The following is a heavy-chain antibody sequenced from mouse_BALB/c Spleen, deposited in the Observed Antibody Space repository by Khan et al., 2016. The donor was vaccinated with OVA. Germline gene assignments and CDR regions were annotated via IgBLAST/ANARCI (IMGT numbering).Heavy chain of an antibody. CDR1: GYTFSTYW. J-gene: IGHJ4*01. CDR3: ASTARAYYYCMDY. Sequence: QVQLQQSGAELMKPGASVKISCKASGYTFSTYWIEWVKQRPGPGLEWIGEILPRSGTTNYNEKFEGKATFTADTSSNTAYMQLSSLTSEDSAVYYCASTARAYYYCMDYWGQGTSVTVSS. D-gene: IGHD3-1*01. V-gene: IGHV1-9*01. CDR2: ILPRSGTT.